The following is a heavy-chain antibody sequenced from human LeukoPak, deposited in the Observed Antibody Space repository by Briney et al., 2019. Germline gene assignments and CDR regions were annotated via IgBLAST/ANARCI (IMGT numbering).Heavy chain of an antibody. V-gene: IGHV4-4*09. CDR3: ATRPAETTWFGVFDY. D-gene: IGHD3-10*01. Sequence: SETLSLTCSVSGASMDNHYWSWIRQSPEKALEWIGYIYTSGSTNYNPSLKSRVSMSVDTSKNEFSLRLSSVTAADTALYYCATRPAETTWFGVFDYWSRGTLVTVSS. CDR2: IYTSGST. J-gene: IGHJ4*02. CDR1: GASMDNHY.